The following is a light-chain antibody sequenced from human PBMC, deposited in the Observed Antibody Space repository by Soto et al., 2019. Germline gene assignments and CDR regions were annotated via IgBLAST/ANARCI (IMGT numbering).Light chain of an antibody. J-gene: IGKJ1*01. V-gene: IGKV3-15*01. CDR1: QNVNSD. CDR3: QQYNTWPPVT. Sequence: IVMTQSPATLAVSPGERGTLSFRASQNVNSDLAWYQQKPPQPTSLLIYGASTRAAGIPARFSGSGSGTEFILTISSLQSEDLAAYYCQQYNTWPPVTFGQGTKVDIK. CDR2: GAS.